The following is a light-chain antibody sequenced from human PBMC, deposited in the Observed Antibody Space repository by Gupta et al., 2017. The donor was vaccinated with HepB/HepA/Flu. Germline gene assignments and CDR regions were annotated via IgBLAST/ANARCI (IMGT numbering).Light chain of an antibody. CDR3: QQNYRTPKT. V-gene: IGKV1-39*01. J-gene: IGKJ1*01. CDR2: DAT. CDR1: QSISSS. Sequence: DIQMTQSPSSLSAYVGDRVTITCRASQSISSSLNWYQQRPGKAPKLLIYDATTLQSGVPSRFSGSGSGTDFSLSIVSLQPEDFVTYYCQQNYRTPKTFGQGTRVEVK.